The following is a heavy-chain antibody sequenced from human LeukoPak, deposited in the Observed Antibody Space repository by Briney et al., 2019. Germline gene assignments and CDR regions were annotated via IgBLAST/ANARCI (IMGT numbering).Heavy chain of an antibody. D-gene: IGHD7-27*01. Sequence: PWGSLRLSCAASGFTFSTYWMHWVRQAPGKGLVWVSRISSDGRNTIYADSVKGRLTISRDSANNTLFLQMNSLRGDDTAVYYCAREWALPGAYYMDVWGKGTTVTVSS. CDR3: AREWALPGAYYMDV. CDR1: GFTFSTYW. J-gene: IGHJ6*03. V-gene: IGHV3-74*01. CDR2: ISSDGRNT.